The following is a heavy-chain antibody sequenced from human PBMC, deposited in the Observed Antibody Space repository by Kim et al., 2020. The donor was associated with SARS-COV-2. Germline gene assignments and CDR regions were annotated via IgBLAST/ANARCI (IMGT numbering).Heavy chain of an antibody. D-gene: IGHD1-26*01. V-gene: IGHV3-23*01. J-gene: IGHJ6*02. CDR3: ARLDSGSYSPTYYYVYGMDV. Sequence: GRFTISRDHSQKTLYLQMNSLRAEDTAVYYCARLDSGSYSPTYYYVYGMDVWGQGTTVTVSS.